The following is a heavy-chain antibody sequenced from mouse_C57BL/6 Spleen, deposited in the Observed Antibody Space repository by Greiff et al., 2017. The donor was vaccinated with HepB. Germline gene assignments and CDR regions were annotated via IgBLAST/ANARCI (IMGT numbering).Heavy chain of an antibody. CDR1: GYTFTDYE. J-gene: IGHJ2*01. Sequence: QVHVKQSGAELVRPGASVTLSCKASGYTFTDYEMHWVKQTPVHGLEWIGAIDPETGGTAYNQKFKGKAILTADKSSSTAYMELRSLTSEDSAVYYCTRDPLYDYDGYWGQGTTLTVSS. V-gene: IGHV1-15*01. CDR2: IDPETGGT. CDR3: TRDPLYDYDGY. D-gene: IGHD2-4*01.